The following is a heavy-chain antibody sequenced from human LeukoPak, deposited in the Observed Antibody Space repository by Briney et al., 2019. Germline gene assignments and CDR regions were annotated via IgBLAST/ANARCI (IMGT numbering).Heavy chain of an antibody. V-gene: IGHV3-21*01. CDR2: ISSSSSYI. CDR1: GFTFSSSS. J-gene: IGHJ3*02. Sequence: GGSLRLSCAASGFTFSSSSMNWVRQAPGKGLEWVSSISSSSSYIYYADSVKGRFTISRDNAKNSLYLQMNSLRAEDTAVYYCARLARFKGAFDIWGQGTMVTVSS. CDR3: ARLARFKGAFDI.